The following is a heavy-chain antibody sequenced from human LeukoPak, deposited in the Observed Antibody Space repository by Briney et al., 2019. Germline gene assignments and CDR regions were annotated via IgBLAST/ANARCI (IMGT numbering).Heavy chain of an antibody. CDR3: AKTLGEATDY. CDR1: GFIVSSYY. V-gene: IGHV3-53*01. J-gene: IGHJ4*02. Sequence: PGGSLRLSCAASGFIVSSYYMSWVRQAPGKGLEWVSVIFSGDNTYYADSVKGRFTISRDNSKNTLYLQMNSLRAGDTAVYYCAKTLGEATDYWGQGTLVPVSS. CDR2: IFSGDNT. D-gene: IGHD3-16*01.